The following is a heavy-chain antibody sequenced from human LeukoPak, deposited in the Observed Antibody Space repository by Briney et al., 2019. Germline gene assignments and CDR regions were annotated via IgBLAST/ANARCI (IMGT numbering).Heavy chain of an antibody. Sequence: SLRLSCAASGFTFSMFGIHWVRQAPGKGLEWVAVISPDGKKDYYTESVRGRFTVSRDNSYNMIYLQMNSLRGEDSAVYYCAKINNYDDYWGQGTLVTVSS. V-gene: IGHV3-30*18. CDR1: GFTFSMFG. D-gene: IGHD3-22*01. CDR3: AKINNYDDY. J-gene: IGHJ4*02. CDR2: ISPDGKKD.